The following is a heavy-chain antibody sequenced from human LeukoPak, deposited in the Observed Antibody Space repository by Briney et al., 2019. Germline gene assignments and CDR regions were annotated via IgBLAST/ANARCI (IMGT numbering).Heavy chain of an antibody. CDR1: GYSISSNNW. Sequence: SETLSLTCAVSGYSISSNNWWAWIRQPPGKGLEWIGYIYYSGNTYYNPYNPSLTSRVTMSVDTSKNQFSLKLDSVTEIDTAMYYCARNQAVAANRGSFDIWGQGTMVTVSS. CDR3: ARNQAVAANRGSFDI. V-gene: IGHV4-28*01. J-gene: IGHJ3*02. D-gene: IGHD6-19*01. CDR2: IYYSGNT.